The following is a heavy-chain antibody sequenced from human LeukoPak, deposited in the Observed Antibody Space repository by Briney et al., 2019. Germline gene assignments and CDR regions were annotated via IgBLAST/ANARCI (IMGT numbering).Heavy chain of an antibody. Sequence: GGSLRLSCAASGFTFSDYYMSWIRQAPGKGLEWVSYISSSGSTIYYADSVKGRFTISRDNAKNSLYLQMNSLRAKDTAVYYCARDPYIVSNYYGSGSFDYWGQGTLVTVSS. CDR1: GFTFSDYY. V-gene: IGHV3-11*01. CDR2: ISSSGSTI. CDR3: ARDPYIVSNYYGSGSFDY. J-gene: IGHJ4*02. D-gene: IGHD3-10*01.